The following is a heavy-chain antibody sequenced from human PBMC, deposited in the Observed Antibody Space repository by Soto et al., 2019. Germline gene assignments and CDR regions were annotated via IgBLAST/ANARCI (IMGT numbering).Heavy chain of an antibody. J-gene: IGHJ4*02. Sequence: GGSRRLSCAASGFTFSSYSMNWVRQAPWKGLEWVSSISSNSSYTYYADSVKGRFTISRDNSKHSLYLQMNSLRAEDTAVYYCAKSPPYVLRYFAWVSPFDYRGKGTLVTVSS. V-gene: IGHV3-21*04. CDR3: AKSPPYVLRYFAWVSPFDY. D-gene: IGHD3-9*01. CDR1: GFTFSSYS. CDR2: ISSNSSYT.